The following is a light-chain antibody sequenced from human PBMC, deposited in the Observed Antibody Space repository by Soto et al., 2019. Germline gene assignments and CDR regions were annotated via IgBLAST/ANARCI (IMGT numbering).Light chain of an antibody. CDR1: QSISSTS. Sequence: EIVLTQSPGTLSLSPGERATLSCRASQSISSTSLAWYQQKPGQAPRLLIYGASSRATGIPDRFSGRGSGTDFTLTIGRLEPEDFAVYYCQQYGSSPTFGQGTRLEIK. J-gene: IGKJ5*01. CDR3: QQYGSSPT. CDR2: GAS. V-gene: IGKV3-20*01.